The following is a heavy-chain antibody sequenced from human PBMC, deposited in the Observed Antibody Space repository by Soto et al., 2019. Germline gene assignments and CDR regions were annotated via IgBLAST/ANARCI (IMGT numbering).Heavy chain of an antibody. V-gene: IGHV1-3*01. CDR2: INAGNGNT. D-gene: IGHD3-22*01. Sequence: ASVKVSCKASGYTFTSYAMHWVRQAPGQRLEWMGWINAGNGNTKYSQKFQGRVTITRDTSASTAYMELSSLRSEDTAVYYCGRVEYYYDSSGYYYFDYWGQGTLVTVSS. J-gene: IGHJ4*02. CDR3: GRVEYYYDSSGYYYFDY. CDR1: GYTFTSYA.